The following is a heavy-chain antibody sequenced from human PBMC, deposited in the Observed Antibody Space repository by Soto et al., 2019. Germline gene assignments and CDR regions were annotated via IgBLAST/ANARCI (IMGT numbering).Heavy chain of an antibody. J-gene: IGHJ4*02. D-gene: IGHD6-6*01. CDR3: ARDEGSSSTSYYFDY. CDR2: ISAYNGNT. V-gene: IGHV1-18*04. Sequence: GASVKVSCKASGYTFTSYGISSVRQAPGQGLEWMGWISAYNGNTNYAQKLQGRVTMTTDTSTSTAYMELRSLRSDDTAVYYSARDEGSSSTSYYFDYWGQGTLVTVSS. CDR1: GYTFTSYG.